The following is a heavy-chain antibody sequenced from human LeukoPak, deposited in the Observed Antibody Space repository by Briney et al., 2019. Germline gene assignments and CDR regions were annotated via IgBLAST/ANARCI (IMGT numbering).Heavy chain of an antibody. CDR2: ISASGTT. J-gene: IGHJ6*03. Sequence: GGSLRLSCAASGFTFSSYAMAWVRQAPGEGLEWVSLISASGTTYYANSVKGRFTISRDNSKDTLYLQMNSLRAEDTALYYCAKTPGGYYMDVWGKGATVTVSS. CDR1: GFTFSSYA. CDR3: AKTPGGYYMDV. D-gene: IGHD1-1*01. V-gene: IGHV3-23*01.